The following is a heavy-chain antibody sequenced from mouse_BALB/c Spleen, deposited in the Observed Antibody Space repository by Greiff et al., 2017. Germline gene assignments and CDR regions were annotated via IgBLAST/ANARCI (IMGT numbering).Heavy chain of an antibody. CDR1: GFTFSDYY. Sequence: EVKLVESGGGLVKPGGSLKLSCAASGFTFSDYYMYWVRQTPEKRLEWVATISDGGSYTYYPDSVKGRFTISRDNAKNNLYLQMSSLKSEDTAMYYCAREYYYGSNWFAYWGQGTLVTVSA. CDR3: AREYYYGSNWFAY. J-gene: IGHJ3*01. V-gene: IGHV5-4*02. CDR2: ISDGGSYT. D-gene: IGHD1-1*01.